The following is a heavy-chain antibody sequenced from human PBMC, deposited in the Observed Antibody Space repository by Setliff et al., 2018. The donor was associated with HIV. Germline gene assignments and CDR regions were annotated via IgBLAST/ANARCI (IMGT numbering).Heavy chain of an antibody. CDR3: ARTNNNYYYDTSDYFAGYYFDS. J-gene: IGHJ4*02. D-gene: IGHD3-22*01. CDR2: ISSVSGSTI. CDR1: GFIFSDYY. Sequence: PGGSLRLSCTASGFIFSDYYMNWVRQAPGKGLEWVSYISSVSGSTIYYADSVKGRFTISRDNAKNSMFLQMNSLRAEDTAVYYCARTNNNYYYDTSDYFAGYYFDSWGQGTLVTVSS. V-gene: IGHV3-48*01.